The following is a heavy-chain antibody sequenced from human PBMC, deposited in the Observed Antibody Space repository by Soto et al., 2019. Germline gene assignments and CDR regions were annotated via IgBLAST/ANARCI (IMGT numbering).Heavy chain of an antibody. CDR2: IYTSGST. CDR1: GGSISSYY. CDR3: AKGNGSCHNCHYVSGYSGMGV. V-gene: IGHV4-4*07. D-gene: IGHD1-1*01. Sequence: LSLTCTVSGGSISSYYWSWIRQPAGKGLEWIGRIYTSGSTNYNPSLKSRVTMSLGTSKNQFSLTLTSVTAADTALYDCAKGNGSCHNCHYVSGYSGMGVWGQGTTVTVSS. J-gene: IGHJ6*02.